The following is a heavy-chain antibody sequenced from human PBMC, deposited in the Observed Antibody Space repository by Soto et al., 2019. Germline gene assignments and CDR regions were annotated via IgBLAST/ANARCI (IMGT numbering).Heavy chain of an antibody. Sequence: ATGFTFSTCAMNWVRQAPGKGLEWVSTISGSGSTTYYADSVKGRFTISRDNFKNTLYLQMNSLRVEDTAVYYCAKDRSRSYVSGYPLGYFDSWRQGTLVTVSS. V-gene: IGHV3-23*01. CDR1: GFTFSTCA. CDR2: ISGSGSTT. D-gene: IGHD3-22*01. CDR3: AKDRSRSYVSGYPLGYFDS. J-gene: IGHJ4*02.